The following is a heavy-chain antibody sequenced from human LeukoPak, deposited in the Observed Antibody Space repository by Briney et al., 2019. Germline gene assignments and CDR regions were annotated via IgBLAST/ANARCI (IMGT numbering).Heavy chain of an antibody. CDR2: ISANGGGT. CDR3: AKGSSPFDY. CDR1: GFTLSSDW. D-gene: IGHD6-13*01. V-gene: IGHV3-23*01. J-gene: IGHJ4*02. Sequence: GGSLRLSCVVSGFTLSSDWMSWVRQAPGKGLEWVSAISANGGGTYYADSVKGRFTISRDNSKNTLYLQMNSLRAEDTAVYYCAKGSSPFDYWGQGTLVTVSS.